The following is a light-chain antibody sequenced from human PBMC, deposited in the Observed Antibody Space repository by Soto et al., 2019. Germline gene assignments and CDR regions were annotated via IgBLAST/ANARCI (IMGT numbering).Light chain of an antibody. CDR1: TTDVGRFNY. J-gene: IGLJ1*01. Sequence: QSALTQPASVSGSPGQSITISCTGTTTDVGRFNYVSWYQHHPGKAPRLMIYDVSNRPSGVSNRFSGSKSGNTASLTISGLQAEDEADYYCSSYSTRTTYVFGTGTKVTVL. CDR3: SSYSTRTTYV. CDR2: DVS. V-gene: IGLV2-14*01.